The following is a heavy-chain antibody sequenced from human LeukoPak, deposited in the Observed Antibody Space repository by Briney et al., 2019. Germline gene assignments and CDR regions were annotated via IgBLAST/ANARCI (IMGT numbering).Heavy chain of an antibody. CDR2: IFASGIT. V-gene: IGHV4-61*02. D-gene: IGHD3-10*01. CDR3: ARRKYYYGSGSQTRTSYDY. J-gene: IGHJ4*02. Sequence: PSETLSLTCTVSGDSISSGSDYYWSWVRQPAGKGLEWIGRIFASGITDYNPSLKTRLTISVDTSKNQFSLKLSSVTAADTAVYYCARRKYYYGSGSQTRTSYDYWGQGTLVTVSS. CDR1: GDSISSGSDYY.